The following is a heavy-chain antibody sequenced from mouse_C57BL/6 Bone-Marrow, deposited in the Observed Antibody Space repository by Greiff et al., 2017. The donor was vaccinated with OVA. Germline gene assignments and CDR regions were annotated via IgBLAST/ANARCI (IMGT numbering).Heavy chain of an antibody. CDR1: GYTFTSYW. CDR3: ARGEVPLRYPDY. Sequence: QVHVKQPGAELVKPGASVKLSCKASGYTFTSYWMHWVKQRPGQGLEWIGMIHPNSGSTNYNEKFKSKATLTVDKSSSTAYMQLSSLTSEDSAVYYCARGEVPLRYPDYWGQGTTLTVSS. J-gene: IGHJ2*01. CDR2: IHPNSGST. V-gene: IGHV1-64*01. D-gene: IGHD1-1*01.